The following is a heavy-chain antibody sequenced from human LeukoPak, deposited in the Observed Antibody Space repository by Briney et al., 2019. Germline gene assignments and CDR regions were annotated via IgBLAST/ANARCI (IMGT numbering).Heavy chain of an antibody. Sequence: GASVKVSCKVSGYTLTELSMHWVRQAPGKGLEWMGGFDPEDGETIYAQKFQGRVTMTRDTSISTAYMELSRLRSDDTAVYYCARAGIEVTDAFDIWGQGTMVTVSS. D-gene: IGHD5-18*01. CDR1: GYTLTELS. CDR2: FDPEDGET. V-gene: IGHV1-24*01. J-gene: IGHJ3*02. CDR3: ARAGIEVTDAFDI.